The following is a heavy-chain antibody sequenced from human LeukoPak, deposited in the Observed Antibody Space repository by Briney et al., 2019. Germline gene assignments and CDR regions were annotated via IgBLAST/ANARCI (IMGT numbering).Heavy chain of an antibody. V-gene: IGHV4-39*07. J-gene: IGHJ4*02. CDR2: INHSGST. CDR1: GGSISSGDYY. Sequence: SETLSLTCTVSGGSISSGDYYWSWIRQPPGKGLEWIGEINHSGSTNYNPSLKSRVTISVDTSKNQFSLKLSSVTAADTAVYYCARSYCSSTSCSPTVTTGYFDYWGQGTLVTVSS. CDR3: ARSYCSSTSCSPTVTTGYFDY. D-gene: IGHD2-2*01.